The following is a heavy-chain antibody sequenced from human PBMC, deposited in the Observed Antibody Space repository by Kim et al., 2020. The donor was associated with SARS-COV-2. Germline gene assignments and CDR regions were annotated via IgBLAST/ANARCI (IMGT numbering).Heavy chain of an antibody. Sequence: GGSLRLSCAASGFTFSSYAMSWVRQAPGKGLEWVSVIYSGGSSTYYADSVKGRFTISRDNSKNTLYLQMNSLRAEDTAVYYCAKGHDYVWGSYRYPFDYWGQGTLVTVSS. CDR1: GFTFSSYA. V-gene: IGHV3-23*03. J-gene: IGHJ4*02. D-gene: IGHD3-16*02. CDR2: IYSGGSST. CDR3: AKGHDYVWGSYRYPFDY.